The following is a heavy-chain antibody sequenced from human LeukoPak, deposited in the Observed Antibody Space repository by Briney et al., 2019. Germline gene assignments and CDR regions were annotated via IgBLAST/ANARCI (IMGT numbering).Heavy chain of an antibody. Sequence: PGGSLRLSCAASGFTFSSYAMTWVRQDPGKGLEWVSAISGSATGTYYADSVKGRFTISRDNSKNTLYLQMNSLRDDDTAIYYCSKEGAGDGYNFIIDSWGQGTLVTVSS. V-gene: IGHV3-23*01. CDR2: ISGSATGT. CDR3: SKEGAGDGYNFIIDS. D-gene: IGHD5-24*01. J-gene: IGHJ4*02. CDR1: GFTFSSYA.